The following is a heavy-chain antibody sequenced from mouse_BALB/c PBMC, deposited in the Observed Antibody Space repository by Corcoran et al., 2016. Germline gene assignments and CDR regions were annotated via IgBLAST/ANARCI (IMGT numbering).Heavy chain of an antibody. Sequence: EVQLHQSGPELVKPGASVKMSCKASGYTFTSYVMHLVKQKPGQGLEWIGYINPYNDGTKYNEKFKGKATLTSDKSSSTAYMELSSLTSEDSAVYYCASSYTMITPMDYWGQGTSVTVSS. D-gene: IGHD2-4*01. CDR3: ASSYTMITPMDY. CDR2: INPYNDGT. J-gene: IGHJ4*01. V-gene: IGHV1S136*01. CDR1: GYTFTSYV.